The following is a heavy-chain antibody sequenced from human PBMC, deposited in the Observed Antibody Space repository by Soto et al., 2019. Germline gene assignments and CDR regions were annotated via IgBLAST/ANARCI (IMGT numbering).Heavy chain of an antibody. CDR3: ARVPEGGYRQFYYFDY. CDR1: GGSFSGYY. J-gene: IGHJ4*02. D-gene: IGHD5-12*01. Sequence: SETLSLTCAVYGGSFSGYYWSWIRQPPGKGLEWIGEINHSGSTNYNPSLKSRVTISVDTSKNQFSLKLSSVTAADTAVYYCARVPEGGYRQFYYFDYWGQGTLVTVSS. V-gene: IGHV4-34*01. CDR2: INHSGST.